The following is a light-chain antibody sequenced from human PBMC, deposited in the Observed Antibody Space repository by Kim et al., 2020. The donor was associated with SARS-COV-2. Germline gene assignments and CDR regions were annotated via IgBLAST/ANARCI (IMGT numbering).Light chain of an antibody. J-gene: IGKJ4*01. CDR2: GAS. CDR3: QQDYNVTRT. V-gene: IGKV3D-7*01. Sequence: ERATPSCAASQSVSSSYSSWDQQKPGQAPRVPIYGASTTATGIPARFSGSGSGTDFTLTISSLQPEDFAVYYCQQDYNVTRTFGGGTKVDIK. CDR1: QSVSSSY.